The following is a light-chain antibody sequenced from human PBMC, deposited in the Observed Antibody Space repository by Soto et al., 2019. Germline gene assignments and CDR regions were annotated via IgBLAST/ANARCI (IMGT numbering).Light chain of an antibody. CDR1: QSITSNY. CDR2: AAS. Sequence: EVVLTQSPGTVSLSPGERATLSCRASQSITSNYLAWYQQKPGQAPRLLIYAASSRATGIPDRSSGSGSGTDFPLSISRLEPEDFAVYYCQQYGSSVTWTFGQGTKVEIK. CDR3: QQYGSSVTWT. V-gene: IGKV3-20*01. J-gene: IGKJ1*01.